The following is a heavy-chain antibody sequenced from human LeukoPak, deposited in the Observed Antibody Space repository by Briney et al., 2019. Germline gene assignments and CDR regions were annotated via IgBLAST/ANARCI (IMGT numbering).Heavy chain of an antibody. CDR1: GYTFIGYY. D-gene: IGHD3-16*01. Sequence: GASVNVSCKASGYTFIGYYVHWVRQAPGQGLEWMGWVNPNSGGTDYAQKFQGRITMTRETSISTAYMELNSLRSDDTAVYYCARDGGGSTPLYYYYYYYMDVWGKGTTVTVSS. CDR2: VNPNSGGT. J-gene: IGHJ6*03. V-gene: IGHV1-2*02. CDR3: ARDGGGSTPLYYYYYYYMDV.